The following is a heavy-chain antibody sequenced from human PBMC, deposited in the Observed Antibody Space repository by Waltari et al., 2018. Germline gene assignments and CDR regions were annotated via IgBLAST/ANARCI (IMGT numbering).Heavy chain of an antibody. Sequence: EVQLVESGGALVQPGGSLRLSCVASGVSFCTHAMGVPRHGPGKGLEWVSAINHRGEITYYADSVKGRFTISRDNSRNTLNLQMDSLRVEDTAVYHCTKRYCDRDRCYGLDNWGQGTLVTVSS. J-gene: IGHJ4*02. CDR1: GVSFCTHA. V-gene: IGHV3-23*04. CDR2: INHRGEIT. CDR3: TKRYCDRDRCYGLDN. D-gene: IGHD2-15*01.